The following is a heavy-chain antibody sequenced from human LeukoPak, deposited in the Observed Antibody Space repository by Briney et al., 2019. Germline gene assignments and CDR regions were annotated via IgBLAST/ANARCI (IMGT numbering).Heavy chain of an antibody. V-gene: IGHV4-59*01. D-gene: IGHD3-9*01. CDR1: GDSISSYY. CDR2: IYYGGST. Sequence: SETLSLTCTVSGDSISSYYWSWVRQPPGKGLECIGYIYYGGSTNYNPSLKSRVIISVDKSKNQFSLKLSSVTAADTAIYYCARQYYDTLTGFYIHFDYWGQGTLVTVSS. J-gene: IGHJ4*02. CDR3: ARQYYDTLTGFYIHFDY.